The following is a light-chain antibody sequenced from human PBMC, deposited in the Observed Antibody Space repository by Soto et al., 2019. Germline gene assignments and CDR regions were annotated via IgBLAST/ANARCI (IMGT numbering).Light chain of an antibody. CDR2: KAS. J-gene: IGKJ2*01. V-gene: IGKV1-5*03. Sequence: DIQMTQSPSTLSASVGDRVTITCRASQSISSWLAWYQQKPGKAPKLLIYKASSLESEVPSRFSGSGSGTEFTLTISSLQPDDFETYYCQQYNSLHTFGQGTKLEIK. CDR1: QSISSW. CDR3: QQYNSLHT.